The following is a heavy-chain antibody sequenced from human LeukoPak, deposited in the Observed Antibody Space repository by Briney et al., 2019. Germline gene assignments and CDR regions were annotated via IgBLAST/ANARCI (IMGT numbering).Heavy chain of an antibody. CDR2: IVVGSSNT. D-gene: IGHD1-26*01. CDR1: GFTFTSSA. CDR3: AASPVGWELRAVAFDI. V-gene: IGHV1-58*01. Sequence: SVKVSCKASGFTFTSSAVQWVRQARGRRLEWIGWIVVGSSNTNYAQKFQERVTITRDMSTSTAYMELSSLRSEDTAVYYCAASPVGWELRAVAFDIWGQGTMVTVSS. J-gene: IGHJ3*02.